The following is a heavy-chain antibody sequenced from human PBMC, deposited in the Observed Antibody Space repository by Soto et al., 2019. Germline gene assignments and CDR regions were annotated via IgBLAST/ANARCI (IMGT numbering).Heavy chain of an antibody. CDR2: VSIGGST. CDR3: AKRRGAGGHFDY. J-gene: IGHJ4*02. V-gene: IGHV3-23*01. D-gene: IGHD2-15*01. Sequence: GGSLRLSCAVSGFTFSSYAMGWVRQGPGKGLEWVAVVSIGGSTHYADSVRGRFTISRDNSKNTLSLQMNSLTAEDTAVYFCAKRRGAGGHFDYWGQGALVTVSS. CDR1: GFTFSSYA.